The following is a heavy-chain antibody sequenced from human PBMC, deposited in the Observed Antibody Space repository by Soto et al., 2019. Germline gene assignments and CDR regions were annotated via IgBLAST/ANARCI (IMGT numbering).Heavy chain of an antibody. CDR1: GFTFSSYA. J-gene: IGHJ6*02. CDR3: ARALNYYYDYGMDV. CDR2: ISYDGSNK. Sequence: QVQLVESGGGVVQPGRSLRLSCAASGFTFSSYAMHWVRQAPGKGLEWVAVISYDGSNKYYADSVKGRFTISRDNSKNTLYRQMNSLIDEDTAVYYCARALNYYYDYGMDVWGQGTTVTVSS. V-gene: IGHV3-30-3*01.